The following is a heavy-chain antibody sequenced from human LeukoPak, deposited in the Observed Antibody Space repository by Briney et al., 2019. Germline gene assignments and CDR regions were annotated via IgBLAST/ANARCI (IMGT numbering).Heavy chain of an antibody. D-gene: IGHD5-18*01. Sequence: SETLSLTCAVYGGSFSGYYWSWIRQHPGKGLEWIGYIYYSGSTYYNPSLKSRVTISVDTSKNQFSLKLSSVTAADTAVYYCALWIQLWADYYGMDVWGQGTTVTVSS. CDR1: GGSFSGYY. J-gene: IGHJ6*02. CDR3: ALWIQLWADYYGMDV. CDR2: IYYSGST. V-gene: IGHV4-31*11.